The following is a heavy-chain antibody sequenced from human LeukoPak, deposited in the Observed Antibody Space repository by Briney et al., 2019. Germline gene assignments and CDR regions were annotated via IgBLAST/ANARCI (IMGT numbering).Heavy chain of an antibody. J-gene: IGHJ4*02. Sequence: GGSLRLSCAASGFTFNNYWMSWVRQAPGKGLEWVANIKHDEIEKYYVDSVKGRFTISRDNAKNSLFLQMNSLRVEDTAIYYCTRVPYGDYWSSDYWGQGTLVTVSS. CDR2: IKHDEIEK. V-gene: IGHV3-7*01. CDR1: GFTFNNYW. CDR3: TRVPYGDYWSSDY. D-gene: IGHD4-17*01.